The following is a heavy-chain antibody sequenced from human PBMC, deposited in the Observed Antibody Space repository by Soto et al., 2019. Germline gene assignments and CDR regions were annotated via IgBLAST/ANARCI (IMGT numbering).Heavy chain of an antibody. CDR2: INPNSGAT. Sequence: QLVQSGAEVKKPGASVKVSCKTSGYTFTDDYLHWVRQVPGQGLEWMGWINPNSGATNYAQKFQGRVSMTSDTSFSTGYMELNRLKSGDTAVYYCARDRGDRGGGRYGFDYWGQVTLVTVSS. CDR1: GYTFTDDY. J-gene: IGHJ4*02. V-gene: IGHV1-2*02. D-gene: IGHD1-26*01. CDR3: ARDRGDRGGGRYGFDY.